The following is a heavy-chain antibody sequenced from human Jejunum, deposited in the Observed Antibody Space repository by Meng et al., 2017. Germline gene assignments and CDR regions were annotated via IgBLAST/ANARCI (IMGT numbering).Heavy chain of an antibody. CDR2: INPNSGGT. CDR1: GDTFSGHN. D-gene: IGHD3-10*01. J-gene: IGHJ3*02. Sequence: ASVKVSCKASGDTFSGHNVQWVRQAPGQGLEWMGWINPNSGGTNYVQKFKDRVTMTRDTSISTAYMEVSSLRSDDTAVYYCVRDRAGAFDIWGQGTMVTVSS. CDR3: VRDRAGAFDI. V-gene: IGHV1-2*02.